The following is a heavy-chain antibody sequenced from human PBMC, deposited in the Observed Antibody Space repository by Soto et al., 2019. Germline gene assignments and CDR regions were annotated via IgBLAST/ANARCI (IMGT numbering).Heavy chain of an antibody. CDR3: ARELTPDLAFDI. V-gene: IGHV3-33*01. J-gene: IGHJ3*02. D-gene: IGHD2-8*01. CDR1: GFTFSSYG. Sequence: GGSLRLSCAASGFTFSSYGMHWVRQAPGKGLEWVAVIWYDGSNKYYADSVKGRFTISRDNSKNTLYLQMNSLRAEDTAVYYCARELTPDLAFDIWGQGTMVTVSS. CDR2: IWYDGSNK.